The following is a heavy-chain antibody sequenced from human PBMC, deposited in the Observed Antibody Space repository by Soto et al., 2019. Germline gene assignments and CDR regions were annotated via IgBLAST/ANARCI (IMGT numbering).Heavy chain of an antibody. V-gene: IGHV3-23*01. D-gene: IGHD6-19*01. J-gene: IGHJ4*02. Sequence: GGSLRLSCEASGFPFSSYAMTWVRQAPGQGLEWVSTISDTTCYAASVKGRFTISRANSKNTLYLQMNNLRAEDTAVYYCAKDAPDMNGWFYFDYWGQGALVTVSS. CDR3: AKDAPDMNGWFYFDY. CDR1: GFPFSSYA. CDR2: ISDTT.